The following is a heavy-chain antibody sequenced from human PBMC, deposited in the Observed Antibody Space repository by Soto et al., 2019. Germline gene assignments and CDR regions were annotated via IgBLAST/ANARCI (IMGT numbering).Heavy chain of an antibody. Sequence: QVQLVQSGAAVKKPGSSVKVSCKAPGGTFNTYTFTWVRQAPGQGLEWMGGITPVLGTRHYAQKFQGRVTITADGSTRTVYMELSTLRSADTALYYCARDQAVAGFDYWGQGTLVTVSS. J-gene: IGHJ4*02. V-gene: IGHV1-69*01. D-gene: IGHD6-19*01. CDR1: GGTFNTYT. CDR2: ITPVLGTR. CDR3: ARDQAVAGFDY.